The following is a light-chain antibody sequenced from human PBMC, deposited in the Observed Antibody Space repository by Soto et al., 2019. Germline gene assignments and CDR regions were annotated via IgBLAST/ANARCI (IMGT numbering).Light chain of an antibody. CDR3: QKYNSAPLT. Sequence: DIQMTQSPSSLSASVGDRVTITCRASQDISNYLAWYQQKPGKVPKLLTYAASTLQSGVPSRFSGSGSGTDFTLTISYLQPGDVATYYCQKYNSAPLTFGGGTKVDI. V-gene: IGKV1-27*01. J-gene: IGKJ4*01. CDR1: QDISNY. CDR2: AAS.